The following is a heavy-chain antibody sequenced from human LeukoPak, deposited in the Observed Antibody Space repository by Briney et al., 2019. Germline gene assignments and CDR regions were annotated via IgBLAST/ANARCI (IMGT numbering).Heavy chain of an antibody. V-gene: IGHV1-24*01. J-gene: IGHJ4*02. Sequence: GASVKVSCKVSGYSITELSTHWVRQAPGKGLEWMGGFDPGSGEIIYEQKFQDRVTMTEDTSTDTAYMELSSLRPEDAALYYSATGTHYDLLPFWGQGTLVTVSS. CDR3: ATGTHYDLLPF. D-gene: IGHD3-9*01. CDR1: GYSITELS. CDR2: FDPGSGEI.